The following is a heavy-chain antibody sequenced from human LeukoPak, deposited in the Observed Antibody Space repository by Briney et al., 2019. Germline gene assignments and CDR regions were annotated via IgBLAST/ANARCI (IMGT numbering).Heavy chain of an antibody. V-gene: IGHV3-30-3*01. CDR2: ISYDGSNK. CDR3: ARGRSGSGYYFDY. Sequence: GRSLRLSCAASGFTSSSYAMHWVRQAPGKGLEWVAVISYDGSNKYYADSVKGRFTISRDNSKNTLYLQMNSLRAEDTAVYYCARGRSGSGYYFDYWGQGTLVTVSS. CDR1: GFTSSSYA. J-gene: IGHJ4*02. D-gene: IGHD3-10*01.